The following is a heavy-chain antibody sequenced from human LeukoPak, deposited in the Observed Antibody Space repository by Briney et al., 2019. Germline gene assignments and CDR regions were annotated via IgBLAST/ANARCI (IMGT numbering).Heavy chain of an antibody. Sequence: PSETLSLTCTVSGGSISSYYWSWIRQPAGKGLEWIGRIYTSGSTNYNPSLKSRVTISVDTSKNQFSLKLSSVTAADTAVYYCARALGYCSSTSCYFSPFDPWGQGTLVTVSS. V-gene: IGHV4-4*07. D-gene: IGHD2-2*01. CDR1: GGSISSYY. CDR3: ARALGYCSSTSCYFSPFDP. J-gene: IGHJ5*02. CDR2: IYTSGST.